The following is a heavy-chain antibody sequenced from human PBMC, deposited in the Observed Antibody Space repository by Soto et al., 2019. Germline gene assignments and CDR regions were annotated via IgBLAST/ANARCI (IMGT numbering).Heavy chain of an antibody. J-gene: IGHJ5*01. CDR2: VSSSSTYI. Sequence: EVQLVESGGGLVKPGGCLRLSCAASGFTFSTYTMNWVRQTPEKGLEWVSSVSSSSTYIYYADSVKGRFTISRDNGKNSLYLQMNSLRVEDTAVYYCAREKSGSYDGIFDSWGQGTLVTV. D-gene: IGHD1-26*01. CDR1: GFTFSTYT. CDR3: AREKSGSYDGIFDS. V-gene: IGHV3-21*02.